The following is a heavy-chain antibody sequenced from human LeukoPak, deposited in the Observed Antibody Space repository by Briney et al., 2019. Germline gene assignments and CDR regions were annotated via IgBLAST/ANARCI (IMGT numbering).Heavy chain of an antibody. D-gene: IGHD5-12*01. CDR2: IYYTGST. Sequence: PSETLSLTCTVSGYSISSGYYWGWIRQPPGKGLEWIGSIYYTGSTYYNPSLKSRVTISVDTSKNQFSLKLSSVTAADTAVYYCARDRGGYDFYYYYYMDVWGKGTTVTVSS. CDR3: ARDRGGYDFYYYYYMDV. CDR1: GYSISSGYY. V-gene: IGHV4-38-2*02. J-gene: IGHJ6*03.